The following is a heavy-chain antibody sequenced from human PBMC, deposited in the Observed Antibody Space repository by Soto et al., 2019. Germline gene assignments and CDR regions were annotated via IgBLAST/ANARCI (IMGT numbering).Heavy chain of an antibody. V-gene: IGHV1-69*12. CDR2: IMPVFATP. CDR3: AKDKDGAQLSVNYYDILDV. Sequence: QVQLMQSGAEVKKPGSSVKVSCKASGGTFSTSAISWVRQAPGEGLEWVGGIMPVFATPDYAHKVQGRVTISADESTNTAYQILTTLAADATVIYYCAKDKDGAQLSVNYYDILDVWGQATAIT. CDR1: GGTFSTSA. J-gene: IGHJ6*02.